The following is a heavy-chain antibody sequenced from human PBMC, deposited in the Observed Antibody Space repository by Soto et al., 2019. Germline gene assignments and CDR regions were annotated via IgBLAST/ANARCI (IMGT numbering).Heavy chain of an antibody. CDR2: MNPNSGNT. CDR1: GYTFTSYD. Sequence: QVQLVQSGAEVKKPGDSVKVSCKASGYTFTSYDINWVRQSTGQGLAWMGWMNPNSGNTGYAQKFQGRVTMTRNTSISTAYMAMSSLRSEDTAGYYCARRTVTVDYWGQGTLVTVSS. V-gene: IGHV1-8*01. D-gene: IGHD4-17*01. J-gene: IGHJ4*02. CDR3: ARRTVTVDY.